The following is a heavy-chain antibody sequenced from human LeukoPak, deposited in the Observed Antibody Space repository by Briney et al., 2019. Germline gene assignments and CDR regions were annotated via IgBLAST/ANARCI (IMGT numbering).Heavy chain of an antibody. J-gene: IGHJ4*02. CDR2: IYTTGST. Sequence: PSETLSLTCTVSGDSISSYYWSWIRQPAGEGLEWMWRIYTTGSTNYNPSLKSRVTMSVDTSKNHFSLKLSSVTAADTAVYYCARGIAAAAKQGGFDFWGQGTLVTVSS. CDR1: GDSISSYY. V-gene: IGHV4-4*07. D-gene: IGHD6-13*01. CDR3: ARGIAAAAKQGGFDF.